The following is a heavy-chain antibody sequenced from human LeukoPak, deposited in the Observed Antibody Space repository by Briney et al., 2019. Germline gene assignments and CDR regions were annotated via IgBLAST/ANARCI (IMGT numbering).Heavy chain of an antibody. CDR3: ATYSSSGSFDY. CDR1: GGSFSGYY. CDR2: INHSGST. D-gene: IGHD6-6*01. J-gene: IGHJ4*02. V-gene: IGHV4-34*01. Sequence: SETLSLTCAVYGGSFSGYYWSWIRQPPGKGLEWIGEINHSGSTNYNPSLKSRVTISVDTSENQFSLKLSSVTAADTAVYYCATYSSSGSFDYWGQGTLVTVSS.